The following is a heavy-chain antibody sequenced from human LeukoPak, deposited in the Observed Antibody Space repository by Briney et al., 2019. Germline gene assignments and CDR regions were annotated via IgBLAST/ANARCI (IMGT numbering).Heavy chain of an antibody. D-gene: IGHD5-24*01. CDR3: ARDGKMATTWLDAFDI. J-gene: IGHJ3*02. Sequence: SETLSLTCTVSGGSISSYYWSWIRQPPGKGLEWIGYIYYSGSTNYNPSLKSRVTISVDTSKNQFSLKLSSVTAADTAVYYCARDGKMATTWLDAFDIWGQGTMVTVSS. CDR2: IYYSGST. CDR1: GGSISSYY. V-gene: IGHV4-59*01.